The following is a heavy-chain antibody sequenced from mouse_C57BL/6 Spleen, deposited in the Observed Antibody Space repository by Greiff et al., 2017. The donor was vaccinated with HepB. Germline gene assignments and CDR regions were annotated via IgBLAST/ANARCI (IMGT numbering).Heavy chain of an antibody. CDR1: GYTFTDYT. CDR2: IYPRDGCT. Sequence: VQLQQSDAELVKPGASVKISCKASGYTFTDYTIHWMKQRPEQGLEWIGYIYPRDGCTKYNEKFKGKATLTADKSSSTAYMQLNSLTSEDSAVYCYARWSKGDAMDYWGQGTSVTVSS. V-gene: IGHV1-78*01. CDR3: ARWSKGDAMDY. D-gene: IGHD1-3*01. J-gene: IGHJ4*01.